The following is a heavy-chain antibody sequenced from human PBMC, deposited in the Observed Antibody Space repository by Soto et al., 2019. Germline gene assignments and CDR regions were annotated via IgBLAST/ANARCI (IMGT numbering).Heavy chain of an antibody. V-gene: IGHV3-20*04. J-gene: IGHJ6*02. CDR2: INWNGGST. CDR1: GFTFDDYG. Sequence: GGSLRLSCAASGFTFDDYGMSWVRQAPGKGLEWVSGINWNGGSTGYADSVKGRFTISRDNAKNSLYLQMNSLRAEDTALYYCARSPSGFWSGYAAGMDVWGQGTTVTVSS. D-gene: IGHD3-3*01. CDR3: ARSPSGFWSGYAAGMDV.